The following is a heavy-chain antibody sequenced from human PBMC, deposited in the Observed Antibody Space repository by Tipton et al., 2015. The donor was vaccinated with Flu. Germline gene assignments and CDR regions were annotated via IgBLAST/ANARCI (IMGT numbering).Heavy chain of an antibody. J-gene: IGHJ4*02. CDR2: ISPYSGNT. Sequence: QLVQSGAEVKKPGASVRVSCKASGYTFPSFGISWVRQAPGQSLEWMGWISPYSGNTNHAQKFRGRVTMTTDTSTTTAYMELRSLRSDDTAVYFCARDRGSSTVTTSTVFDYWGQGTLVTVSS. D-gene: IGHD4-17*01. V-gene: IGHV1-18*01. CDR1: GYTFPSFG. CDR3: ARDRGSSTVTTSTVFDY.